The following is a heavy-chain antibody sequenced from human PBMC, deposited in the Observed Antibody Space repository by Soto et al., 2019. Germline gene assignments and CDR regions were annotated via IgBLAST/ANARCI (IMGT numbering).Heavy chain of an antibody. Sequence: SGAEVKKPGASVKVSCKASGYTFTSYAMHWVRQAPGQRLEWMGWINAGNGKTKYSQKFQGSVTITRDTSASTAYKELSSLRSEDTAVYSCAGTRGYYLYDYGGQGPLVTVSS. V-gene: IGHV1-3*01. CDR3: AGTRGYYLYDY. D-gene: IGHD3-22*01. CDR1: GYTFTSYA. J-gene: IGHJ4*02. CDR2: INAGNGKT.